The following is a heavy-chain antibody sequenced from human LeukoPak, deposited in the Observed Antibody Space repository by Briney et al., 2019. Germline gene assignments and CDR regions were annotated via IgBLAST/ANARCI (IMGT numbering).Heavy chain of an antibody. J-gene: IGHJ3*02. CDR2: ISSSGTTM. V-gene: IGHV3-48*03. D-gene: IGHD3-9*01. CDR1: GVTFSSYE. Sequence: GGSLRLSCAATGVTFSSYEMNWVRQAPGKGLEWVSYISSSGTTMYYADSVKGRFTISRDNAKNSLYLQMNSLRAEDTAIYYCEGYDILTGPEAFDIWGQGTVVTVSS. CDR3: EGYDILTGPEAFDI.